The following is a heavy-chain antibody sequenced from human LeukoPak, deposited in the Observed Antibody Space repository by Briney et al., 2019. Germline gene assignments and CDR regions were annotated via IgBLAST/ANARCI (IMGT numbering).Heavy chain of an antibody. Sequence: PGGSLRLSCAASGFTFSGSAMHWVRQASGKGLEWVGRIRSKANSYATAYAASVKGRFTISRDDTKNTAYLQMNSLKTEDTAVYYCTTMGATTDYWGQGTPVTVSS. D-gene: IGHD1-26*01. J-gene: IGHJ4*02. V-gene: IGHV3-73*01. CDR3: TTMGATTDY. CDR2: IRSKANSYAT. CDR1: GFTFSGSA.